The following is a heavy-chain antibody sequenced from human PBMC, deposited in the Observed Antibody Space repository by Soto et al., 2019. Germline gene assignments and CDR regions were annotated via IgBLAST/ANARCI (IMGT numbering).Heavy chain of an antibody. V-gene: IGHV3-74*01. D-gene: IGHD2-15*01. Sequence: EVQLVESGGGLVQPGGSLRLSCAASGFTFSTSCMHWVRQAPGKGLVWVSRINSDGTTTTYADAVKGRFTISRDNARNTLYMQMNSLPAEDTAVYYCATVATASCSWRDNWGQRTRVTVSS. J-gene: IGHJ4*02. CDR1: GFTFSTSC. CDR3: ATVATASCSWRDN. CDR2: INSDGTTT.